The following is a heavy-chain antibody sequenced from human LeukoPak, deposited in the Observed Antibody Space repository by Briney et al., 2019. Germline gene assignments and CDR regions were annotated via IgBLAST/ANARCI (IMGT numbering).Heavy chain of an antibody. CDR3: ARDSEVRGVFTAYFDY. CDR1: GFTFSSYG. V-gene: IGHV3-30*03. J-gene: IGHJ4*02. Sequence: GGSLRLSCAASGFTFSSYGMHWVRQAPGKGLEWVAVISYDGSNKYYADSVKGRFTISRDNSKNTLYLQMNSLRAEDTAVYYCARDSEVRGVFTAYFDYWGQGTLVTVSS. CDR2: ISYDGSNK. D-gene: IGHD3-10*01.